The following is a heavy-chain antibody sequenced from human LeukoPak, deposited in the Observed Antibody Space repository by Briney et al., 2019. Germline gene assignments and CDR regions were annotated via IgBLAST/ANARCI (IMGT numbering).Heavy chain of an antibody. CDR2: IIPIFGTA. Sequence: SVKVSCKASGGTFSSYAISWVRQAPGQGLEWMGGIIPIFGTANYAQKFQGRVTITTDESTSTAYMELSSLTSEDTAVYYCARTDYRGSGWYGDFDYWGQGTLVTVSS. CDR3: ARTDYRGSGWYGDFDY. CDR1: GGTFSSYA. V-gene: IGHV1-69*05. J-gene: IGHJ4*02. D-gene: IGHD6-19*01.